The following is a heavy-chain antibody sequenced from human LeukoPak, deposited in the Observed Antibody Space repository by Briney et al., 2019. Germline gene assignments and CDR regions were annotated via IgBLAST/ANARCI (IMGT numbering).Heavy chain of an antibody. V-gene: IGHV1-24*01. Sequence: ASVKVSCKASGGTFSSYAISWVRQAPGKGLEWMGRVDPEDGETIFADKFQGRVAMTEDTSTDTAYMELSSLRSEDTAVYYCATALRGFGETWGQGTLVTVSS. CDR1: GGTFSSYA. D-gene: IGHD3-10*01. CDR3: ATALRGFGET. CDR2: VDPEDGET. J-gene: IGHJ5*02.